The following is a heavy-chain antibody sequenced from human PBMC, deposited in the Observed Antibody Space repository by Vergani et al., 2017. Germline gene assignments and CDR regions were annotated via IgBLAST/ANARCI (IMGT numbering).Heavy chain of an antibody. CDR2: LTGGGGST. D-gene: IGHD5-12*01. Sequence: EVQLLESGGSLKQPGGSVRLSCAASVFTFSTYAMHWVRQAPEKGLDGVSALTGGGGSTYYANSFKGRFIISRDNSKDTLYLQMNSLRPEETDTYYCVKDAGGYENFVDAWWEGSMVTVAS. V-gene: IGHV3-23*01. CDR3: VKDAGGYENFVDA. J-gene: IGHJ5*02. CDR1: VFTFSTYA.